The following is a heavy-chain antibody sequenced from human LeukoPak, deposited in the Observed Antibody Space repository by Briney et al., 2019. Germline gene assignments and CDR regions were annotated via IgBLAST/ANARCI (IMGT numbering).Heavy chain of an antibody. J-gene: IGHJ4*02. CDR1: GGSISSSSYS. Sequence: RPSETLSLTCTVSGGSISSSSYSWGWIRQPPGKGLEWIGEINHSGSTNYNPSLKSRVTISVDTSKNQFSLKLSSVTAADTAVYYCARGTWYYGSGSYSRMNDYWGQGTLVTVSS. CDR2: INHSGST. V-gene: IGHV4-39*07. D-gene: IGHD3-10*01. CDR3: ARGTWYYGSGSYSRMNDY.